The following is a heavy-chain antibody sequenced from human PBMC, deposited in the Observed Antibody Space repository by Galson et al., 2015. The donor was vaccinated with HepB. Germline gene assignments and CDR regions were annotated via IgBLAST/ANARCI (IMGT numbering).Heavy chain of an antibody. V-gene: IGHV3-30*18. D-gene: IGHD1-26*01. CDR2: ISYDGRNQ. CDR3: AKEQRYSESYFDAFYHNGMDA. J-gene: IGHJ6*02. CDR1: GFTFSNYG. Sequence: SLRLSCAASGFTFSNYGMHWVRQAPGKGLEWVAVISYDGRNQYYAESVKGRFTISRGNSKNTVFLQMNSLRVEDTAVFYCAKEQRYSESYFDAFYHNGMDAWGQGTTVTVSS.